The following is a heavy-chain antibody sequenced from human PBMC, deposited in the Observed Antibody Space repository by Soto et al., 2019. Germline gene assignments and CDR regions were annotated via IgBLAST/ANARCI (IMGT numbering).Heavy chain of an antibody. Sequence: GASVNVSCKAAGYTFTSYGISWVRQAPGQGLEWIGWIGAYSGNTNYAQKLQERVTMTRDTSTSTAYMELSSLRSEDTAVYYCAARPYYYDSSGYLYYFDYWGQGTLVTVSS. CDR3: AARPYYYDSSGYLYYFDY. J-gene: IGHJ4*02. CDR1: GYTFTSYG. V-gene: IGHV1-18*01. D-gene: IGHD3-22*01. CDR2: IGAYSGNT.